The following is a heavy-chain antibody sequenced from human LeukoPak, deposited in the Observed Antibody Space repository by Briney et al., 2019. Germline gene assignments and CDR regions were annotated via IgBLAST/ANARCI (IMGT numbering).Heavy chain of an antibody. CDR1: GYTFTSYD. CDR3: AKAGIRATRNAAWFDP. CDR2: MNPNSGNT. D-gene: IGHD5-12*01. J-gene: IGHJ5*02. V-gene: IGHV1-8*01. Sequence: GASAKVSCKASGYTFTSYDINWVRQATGQGLEWMGWMNPNSGNTGYAQKFQGRVTMTRDTSISTAYMELSSLRSEDTAVYYCAKAGIRATRNAAWFDPWGQGTLVTVSS.